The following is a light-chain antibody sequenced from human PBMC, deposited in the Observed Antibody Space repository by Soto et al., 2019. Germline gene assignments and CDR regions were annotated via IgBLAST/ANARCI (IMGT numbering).Light chain of an antibody. CDR1: SSNIGAGYD. J-gene: IGLJ2*01. V-gene: IGLV1-40*01. Sequence: QRVLTQPPSVSGAPGQRVTISCTGSSSNIGAGYDVHWYQQLPGTAPKLLIYGISNRPSGVPDRFSGSKSGTSASLAITGLQAEDEADYYCQSYDSSLSGSGVFGGGTKLTVL. CDR3: QSYDSSLSGSGV. CDR2: GIS.